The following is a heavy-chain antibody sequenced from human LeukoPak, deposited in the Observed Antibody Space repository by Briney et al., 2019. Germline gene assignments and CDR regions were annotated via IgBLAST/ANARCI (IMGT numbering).Heavy chain of an antibody. Sequence: SETLSLTCTVSGGSISGYYWSWIRQSPGKGLEWIAYISDRGSTKYNLSLKSRVTISVDTSKNQFSLKLSDVIAADTAVYYCARVSCSSTSCPRRDALDVWGQGTMVTVSS. J-gene: IGHJ3*01. CDR3: ARVSCSSTSCPRRDALDV. D-gene: IGHD2-2*01. CDR2: ISDRGST. V-gene: IGHV4-59*01. CDR1: GGSISGYY.